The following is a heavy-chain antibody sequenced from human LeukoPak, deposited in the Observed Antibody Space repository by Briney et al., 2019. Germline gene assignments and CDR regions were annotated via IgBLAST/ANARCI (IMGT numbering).Heavy chain of an antibody. V-gene: IGHV7-4-1*02. CDR1: GYTFTSYG. Sequence: WASLKVSCKASGYTFTSYGMNWVRQAPGQGLEWVGRINTNTGNPTYAQGFTGRFVFSLDTSVSTAYLQISSLKAEDTAVYYCARSALGLGDRGYFDYWGQGTLVTVSS. J-gene: IGHJ4*02. CDR3: ARSALGLGDRGYFDY. CDR2: INTNTGNP. D-gene: IGHD3-16*01.